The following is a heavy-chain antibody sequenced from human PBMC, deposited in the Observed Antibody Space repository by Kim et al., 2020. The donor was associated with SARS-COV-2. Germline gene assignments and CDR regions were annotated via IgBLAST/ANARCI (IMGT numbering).Heavy chain of an antibody. J-gene: IGHJ4*02. CDR1: GYTFTSYA. Sequence: ASVKVSCKASGYTFTSYAMNWVRQAPGQGLEWMGWINTNTGNPTYAQGFTGRFVFSLDTSVSTAYLQISSLKAEDTAVYYCARVHWRSGWYGYYFDYWGQGTLVTVSS. CDR3: ARVHWRSGWYGYYFDY. V-gene: IGHV7-4-1*02. CDR2: INTNTGNP. D-gene: IGHD6-19*01.